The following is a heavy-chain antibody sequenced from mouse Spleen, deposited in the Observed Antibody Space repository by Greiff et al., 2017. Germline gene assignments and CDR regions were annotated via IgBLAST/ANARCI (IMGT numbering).Heavy chain of an antibody. CDR2: ISSGGGNT. CDR3: ARTFYYGNSAWFAY. V-gene: IGHV5-9*04. CDR1: GFTFSSYS. Sequence: EVKLMESGGGLVKPGGSLKLSCAASGFTFSSYSMSWVRQTPEKRLEWVATISSGGGNTYYPDSLKGRSTISRDNAKNTLYLQMSSMKSEETAMYYCARTFYYGNSAWFAYWGQGTLVTVSA. J-gene: IGHJ3*01. D-gene: IGHD2-1*01.